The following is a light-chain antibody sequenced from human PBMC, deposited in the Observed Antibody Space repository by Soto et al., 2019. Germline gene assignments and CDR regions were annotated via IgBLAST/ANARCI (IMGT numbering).Light chain of an antibody. CDR2: RDN. CDR1: NIGSKT. CDR3: QVWDSSTEV. Sequence: SYELTQPLSVSVALGQTARIICGGNNIGSKTVHWYQQKPRQAPVLVIYRDNNRPSGIPERFSGSSSGNTATLTIGRAQAGDEADYYCQVWDSSTEVFGGGTKLTVL. J-gene: IGLJ2*01. V-gene: IGLV3-9*01.